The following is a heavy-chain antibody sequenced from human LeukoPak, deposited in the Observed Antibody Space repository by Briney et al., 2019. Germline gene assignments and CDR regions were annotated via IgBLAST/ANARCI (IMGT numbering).Heavy chain of an antibody. CDR1: GGSISSYY. Sequence: SETLSLTCTVSGGSISSYYWSWIRQPPRKGLEWIGYSYYSGSSNYNPSLKSRVTISVDTSKNQFSLKLSSVTAADTAVYYCASGGFGELFPSHHDAFDIWGQGTMVTVSS. CDR3: ASGGFGELFPSHHDAFDI. D-gene: IGHD3-10*01. V-gene: IGHV4-59*01. CDR2: SYYSGSS. J-gene: IGHJ3*02.